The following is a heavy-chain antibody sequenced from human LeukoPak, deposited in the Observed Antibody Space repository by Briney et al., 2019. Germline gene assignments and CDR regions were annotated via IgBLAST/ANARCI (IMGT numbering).Heavy chain of an antibody. CDR1: GLTFSRITYS. J-gene: IGHJ4*02. CDR3: ARGYRYGATFDY. CDR2: ISSTSTT. V-gene: IGHV3-48*01. D-gene: IGHD5-18*01. Sequence: GGSLTLSCAASGLTFSRITYSMNWVRQAPGTGPEWVSYISSTSTTEYADSVKGRFTISRDNAKNSLYLEMNSLRAGDTAVYYCARGYRYGATFDYWGQGALVTVSS.